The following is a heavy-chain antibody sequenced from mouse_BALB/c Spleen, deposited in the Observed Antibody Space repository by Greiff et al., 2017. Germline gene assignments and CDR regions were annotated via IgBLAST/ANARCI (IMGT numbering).Heavy chain of an antibody. CDR3: ARGMRYGYDGALDY. J-gene: IGHJ4*01. CDR2: IRNKANGYTT. V-gene: IGHV7-3*02. D-gene: IGHD2-2*01. Sequence: EVHLVESGGGLVQPGGSLRLSCATSGFTFTDYYMSWVRQPPGKALEWLGFIRNKANGYTTEYSASVKGRFTISRDNSQCILYLQMNSLRAEDSATYYGARGMRYGYDGALDYWGQGTSVTVSS. CDR1: GFTFTDYY.